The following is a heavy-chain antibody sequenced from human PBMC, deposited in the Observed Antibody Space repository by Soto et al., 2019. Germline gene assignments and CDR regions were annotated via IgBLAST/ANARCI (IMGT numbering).Heavy chain of an antibody. Sequence: QITLKESGPTLVKPTQTLTLTCTFSGFSLSTSGVGVGWIRQPPGKALEWLALIYWDYDKRYSPSLKSRLTITKDISKNQVVLTMTNMDPVDTATYYCALRPYYYDSSGYYTGGFDYWGQGTLVTVSS. CDR1: GFSLSTSGVG. CDR2: IYWDYDK. V-gene: IGHV2-5*02. J-gene: IGHJ4*02. CDR3: ALRPYYYDSSGYYTGGFDY. D-gene: IGHD3-22*01.